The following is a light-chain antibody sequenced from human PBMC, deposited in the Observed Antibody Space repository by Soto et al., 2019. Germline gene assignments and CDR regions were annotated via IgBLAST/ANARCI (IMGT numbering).Light chain of an antibody. V-gene: IGKV3-20*01. CDR2: GPA. J-gene: IGKJ4*01. CDR1: QSVSSVY. CDR3: QQYGGSVT. Sequence: EIVLTQSPGTLSLSPGERATLSCRASQSVSSVYLAWYQQKPGQAPRLLIYGPATRATGIPDRFSASGSGXXXXXTISRLEPEDFAVYYCQQYGGSVTFGGGTKVEIK.